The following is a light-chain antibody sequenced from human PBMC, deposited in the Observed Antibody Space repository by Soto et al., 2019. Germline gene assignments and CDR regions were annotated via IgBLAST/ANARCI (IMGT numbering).Light chain of an antibody. J-gene: IGLJ1*01. CDR3: AAWDDSLSVYV. V-gene: IGLV1-47*01. CDR2: TNN. Sequence: QSVLTQPPSASGTPGQRVTISCSGSSSNIGSNYVCWYQQLPGTAPKPLIYTNNQRPSGVPDRFSGSKSGTSASLAISGLQSEDEADYYCAAWDDSLSVYVFGTGTKLTVL. CDR1: SSNIGSNY.